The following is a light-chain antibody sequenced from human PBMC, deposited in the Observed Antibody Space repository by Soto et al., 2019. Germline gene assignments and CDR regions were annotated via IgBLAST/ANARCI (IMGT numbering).Light chain of an antibody. CDR1: QGISSA. V-gene: IGKV1-13*02. CDR3: QQFNSYPLT. Sequence: GDRVTITCRASQGISSALAWYQQKPGKAPNLLINDASSLQSGVPSRFSGSGSGTDFTLTISSLQPEDFATYYCQQFNSYPLTFGGGPKLDIK. CDR2: DAS. J-gene: IGKJ4*01.